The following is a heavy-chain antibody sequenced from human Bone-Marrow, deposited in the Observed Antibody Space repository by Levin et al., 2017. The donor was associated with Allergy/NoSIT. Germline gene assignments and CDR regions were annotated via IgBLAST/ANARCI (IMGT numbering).Heavy chain of an antibody. V-gene: IGHV3-30*18. CDR1: GFTFRSYG. J-gene: IGHJ6*03. Sequence: GESLKISCAASGFTFRSYGMHWVRQAPGKGLEWVAVISFDGNNKYYAEPVKGRFTISRDNSKNTLYLQVNSLRPEDTAVYYCAKVGHDFWSTYSNNYYYYYYMDVWGEGTSVTVSS. CDR2: ISFDGNNK. D-gene: IGHD3-3*01. CDR3: AKVGHDFWSTYSNNYYYYYYMDV.